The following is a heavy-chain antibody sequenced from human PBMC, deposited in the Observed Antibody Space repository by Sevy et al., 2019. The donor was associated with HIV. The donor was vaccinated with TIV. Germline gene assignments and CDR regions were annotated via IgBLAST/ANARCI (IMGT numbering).Heavy chain of an antibody. CDR2: IMSKSDGGTT. V-gene: IGHV3-15*01. CDR3: STDPIIVLLVTDGMDV. CDR1: GFTFSYAW. D-gene: IGHD2-8*02. Sequence: GGSQRLSCVASGFTFSYAWMSWVRQAPGKGLEWVGRIMSKSDGGTTDYAAPVKGRFTISRDDSKNTLYLQMNSLKIEDTAVYYCSTDPIIVLLVTDGMDVWGQGTTVTVSS. J-gene: IGHJ6*02.